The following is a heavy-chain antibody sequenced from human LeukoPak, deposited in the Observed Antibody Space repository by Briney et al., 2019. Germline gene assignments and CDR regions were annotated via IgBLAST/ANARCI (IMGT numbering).Heavy chain of an antibody. Sequence: PGGSLRLSCAVSGLTFYTYAMSWVRQAPGKGLEWVSLIYSGGITYYADSVKGRFTISRDNSKNMLYLQMNSLRAEDTAVYYCAKDSTLGILGYWGQGTLVTVSS. CDR3: AKDSTLGILGY. D-gene: IGHD7-27*01. CDR2: IYSGGIT. V-gene: IGHV3-23*03. CDR1: GLTFYTYA. J-gene: IGHJ4*02.